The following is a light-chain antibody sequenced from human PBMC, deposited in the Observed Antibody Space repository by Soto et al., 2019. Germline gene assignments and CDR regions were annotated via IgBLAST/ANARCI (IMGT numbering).Light chain of an antibody. Sequence: QSALTQPASVSGSPGQSITISCTGTSIDGGSYNLVSWYQQHPGKAPKLIIYDVSSRPSGVSNRFSGSKSGNTASLTISGLQAEDEADYYCSSHTSSSTPYVFGTGTKLTVL. CDR3: SSHTSSSTPYV. CDR1: SIDGGSYNL. V-gene: IGLV2-14*02. CDR2: DVS. J-gene: IGLJ1*01.